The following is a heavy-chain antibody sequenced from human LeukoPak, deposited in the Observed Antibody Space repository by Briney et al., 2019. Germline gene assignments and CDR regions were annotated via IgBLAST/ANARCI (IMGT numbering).Heavy chain of an antibody. J-gene: IGHJ4*02. D-gene: IGHD6-19*01. Sequence: PGGSLRLSCATSAFRFDEYNIHWVRQPPGRGLEWVSVIDRDSGGTHYADSVRGRFTISRDNIKKSLNLQMNSLTTEDTAFYYCAKEHNTGWPNLDYWGQGTLVTVSS. V-gene: IGHV3-43*01. CDR3: AKEHNTGWPNLDY. CDR1: AFRFDEYN. CDR2: IDRDSGGT.